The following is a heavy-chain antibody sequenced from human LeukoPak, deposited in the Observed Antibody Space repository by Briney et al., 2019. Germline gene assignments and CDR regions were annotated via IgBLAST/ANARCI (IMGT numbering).Heavy chain of an antibody. CDR2: IIPIFGTA. CDR1: GGTFSSYA. CDR3: AREYSSGPDAFDI. V-gene: IGHV1-69*01. Sequence: ASVKVSCKASGGTFSSYAISWVRQAPGQGLEWMGGIIPIFGTANYAQKFQGRVTITADDSTSTAYMELSSLRSEDTAVYYCAREYSSGPDAFDIWGQGTMVTVSS. J-gene: IGHJ3*02. D-gene: IGHD6-19*01.